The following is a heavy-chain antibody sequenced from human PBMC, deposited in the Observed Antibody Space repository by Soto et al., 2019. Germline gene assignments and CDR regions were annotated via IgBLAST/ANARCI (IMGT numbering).Heavy chain of an antibody. Sequence: GGSMRLACAASGFTFSSYAMSWVRQAPGKGLEWVSAISGSGGSTYYADSVKGRFTISRDNSKNTLYLQMNSLRAEDTAVYYCAKVKGTHYDILTGYPDYWGQGTLVTVSS. J-gene: IGHJ4*02. CDR3: AKVKGTHYDILTGYPDY. CDR1: GFTFSSYA. V-gene: IGHV3-23*01. CDR2: ISGSGGST. D-gene: IGHD3-9*01.